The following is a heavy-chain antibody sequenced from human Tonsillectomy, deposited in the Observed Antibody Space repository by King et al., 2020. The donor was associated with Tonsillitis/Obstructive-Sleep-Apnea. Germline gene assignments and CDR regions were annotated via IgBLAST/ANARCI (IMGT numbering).Heavy chain of an antibody. D-gene: IGHD3-3*01. CDR3: ARGGDFWSGYYFFYHMDV. Sequence: VQLVESGGGWVQPGGSLRLSCAASGFTFSNFAMSWVRQAPGKGLEWVSGISGSGDTTYYADSVKGRFIISRDNSKNTLYLQMNSLRAEDAAVYHCARGGDFWSGYYFFYHMDVWGKGTTVSVSS. J-gene: IGHJ6*03. V-gene: IGHV3-23*04. CDR2: ISGSGDTT. CDR1: GFTFSNFA.